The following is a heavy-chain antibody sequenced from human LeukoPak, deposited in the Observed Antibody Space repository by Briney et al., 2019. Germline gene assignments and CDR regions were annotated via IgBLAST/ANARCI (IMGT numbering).Heavy chain of an antibody. J-gene: IGHJ4*02. CDR2: INYSGST. CDR1: GGSISSYY. CDR3: ARGQTRMGAAAAVYYFDY. D-gene: IGHD6-13*01. V-gene: IGHV4-59*01. Sequence: SETLSLTCTVSGGSISSYYWSWIRQPPGQGLEWVGYINYSGSTSYNPSLKSRVTISVDTSKNQFSLQLSSVTAADTAVYYCARGQTRMGAAAAVYYFDYWGQGTLVTVSS.